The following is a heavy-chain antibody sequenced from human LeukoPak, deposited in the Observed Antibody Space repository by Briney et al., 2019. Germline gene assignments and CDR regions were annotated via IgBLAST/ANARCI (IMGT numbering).Heavy chain of an antibody. J-gene: IGHJ4*02. Sequence: SETLSLTCTVSGGSISSSSYSWGWIRQPPGKGLEWIASIYYSGSTYYHPSLKSRVTISVDTSKNQFSLELNAVTAADTAVYYCARLEVPAALIDYWGQGTLVTVSS. CDR2: IYYSGST. CDR3: ARLEVPAALIDY. CDR1: GGSISSSSYS. V-gene: IGHV4-39*01. D-gene: IGHD2-2*01.